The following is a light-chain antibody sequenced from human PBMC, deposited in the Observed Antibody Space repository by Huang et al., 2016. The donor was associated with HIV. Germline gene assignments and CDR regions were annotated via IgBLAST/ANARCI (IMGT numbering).Light chain of an antibody. Sequence: EIVMTQSPATLSLSPGERATLSCRASQRVSSNLAWYQQKPGQAPRLLIYGASTRANGIPARFSGSGSGTEFTLTSSSLQSEDFAVDYCQQYDNWPPRGTFGQGTKVEIK. J-gene: IGKJ1*01. V-gene: IGKV3-15*01. CDR3: QQYDNWPPRGT. CDR1: QRVSSN. CDR2: GAS.